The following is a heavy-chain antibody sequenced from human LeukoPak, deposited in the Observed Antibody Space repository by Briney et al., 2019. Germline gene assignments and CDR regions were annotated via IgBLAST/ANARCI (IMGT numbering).Heavy chain of an antibody. D-gene: IGHD3-22*01. J-gene: IGHJ4*02. CDR1: GFTFSSYW. CDR3: TREDYYDSSGYYYSVSYFDY. Sequence: GGSLRLSCAASGFTFSSYWMSWFRQAPGKGLEWVGFIRSKAYGGTTEYAASVKGRFTISRDDSKSIAYLQMNSLKTEDTAVYYCTREDYYDSSGYYYSVSYFDYWGQGTLVTVSS. V-gene: IGHV3-49*03. CDR2: IRSKAYGGTT.